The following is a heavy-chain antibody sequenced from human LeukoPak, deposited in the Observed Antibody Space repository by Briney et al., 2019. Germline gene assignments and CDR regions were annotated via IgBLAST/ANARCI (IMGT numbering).Heavy chain of an antibody. CDR3: AKDRYSSHTRTNWFDP. CDR1: GFTFDDYA. CDR2: ISGDGGST. V-gene: IGHV3-43*02. J-gene: IGHJ5*02. Sequence: GGSLRLSCAASGFTFDDYAMHWVRPAPGKGLEWVSLISGDGGSTYYADSVKGRFTISRDNSRNSLYLQMNSLRTEDTALYYCAKDRYSSHTRTNWFDPWGQGTLVTVSS. D-gene: IGHD6-19*01.